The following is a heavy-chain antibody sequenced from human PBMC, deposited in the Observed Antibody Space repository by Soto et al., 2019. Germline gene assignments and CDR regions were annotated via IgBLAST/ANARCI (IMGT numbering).Heavy chain of an antibody. V-gene: IGHV4-31*03. CDR3: AREGRDGYNLIDY. D-gene: IGHD5-12*01. J-gene: IGHJ4*02. Sequence: SETLSLTCTVSGGSISSGGYYWSWIRQHPGKGLEWIGYIYYSGSTYYNPSLKSRVTISVDTSKNQFSLKLSSVTAADTAVYYCAREGRDGYNLIDYWGQGTLVTVSS. CDR1: GGSISSGGYY. CDR2: IYYSGST.